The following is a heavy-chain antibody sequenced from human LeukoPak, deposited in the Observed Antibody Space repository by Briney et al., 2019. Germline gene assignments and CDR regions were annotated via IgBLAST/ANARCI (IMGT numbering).Heavy chain of an antibody. Sequence: EGSLRLSCAASGFTFSNYAMSWVRQAPEKGLEWVSAITGSGYNTYYADSVKGRFTISRDSSKNTLYLQMNRLRAEDTAVYYCAKDRSGSYPRVLDYWGQGTLVTVSS. V-gene: IGHV3-23*01. CDR3: AKDRSGSYPRVLDY. CDR2: ITGSGYNT. CDR1: GFTFSNYA. J-gene: IGHJ4*02. D-gene: IGHD3-10*01.